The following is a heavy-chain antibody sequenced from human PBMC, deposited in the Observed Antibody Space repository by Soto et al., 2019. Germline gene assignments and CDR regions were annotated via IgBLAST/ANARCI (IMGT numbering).Heavy chain of an antibody. CDR3: TTDFGSGYDDFDY. V-gene: IGHV3-15*01. D-gene: IGHD5-12*01. Sequence: PGGSLRLSCAASGFTFSNAWMSWVRQAPGKGLEWVGRIKSKTDGGTTDYAAPVKGRFTISRDDSKNTLYLQMNSLKTEDTAVYYCTTDFGSGYDDFDYWSQGTLVTVSS. CDR2: IKSKTDGGTT. CDR1: GFTFSNAW. J-gene: IGHJ4*02.